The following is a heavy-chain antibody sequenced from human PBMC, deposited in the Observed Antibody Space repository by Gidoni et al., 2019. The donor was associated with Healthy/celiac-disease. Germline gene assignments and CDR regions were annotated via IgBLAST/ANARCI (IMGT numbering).Heavy chain of an antibody. D-gene: IGHD6-6*01. Sequence: QVQLVQSGAEVTKPGSSRKIPCKASGGTFSSYAIRWVRQASGQGLEWMGGIIPIFGTANYAQKFQGRVTITADESTSTSYMELSSLRSEDTAVYYCARGTWSSSSRQYYYYGMDVWGQGTTVTVSS. CDR2: IIPIFGTA. V-gene: IGHV1-69*01. CDR1: GGTFSSYA. J-gene: IGHJ6*02. CDR3: ARGTWSSSSRQYYYYGMDV.